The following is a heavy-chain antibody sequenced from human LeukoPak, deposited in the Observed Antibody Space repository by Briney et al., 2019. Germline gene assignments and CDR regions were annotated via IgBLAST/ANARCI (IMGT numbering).Heavy chain of an antibody. Sequence: GGSLRLSCAASGFTFSNYGMHWVRQAPGKGPEWVAVIWYDGSNKYYADSVKGRFTISRDNSKNTLYLQMNSLRAEDTAVYYCAGNYGPYYFDYWGQGTLVTVSS. CDR2: IWYDGSNK. D-gene: IGHD3-10*01. CDR3: AGNYGPYYFDY. J-gene: IGHJ4*02. V-gene: IGHV3-33*01. CDR1: GFTFSNYG.